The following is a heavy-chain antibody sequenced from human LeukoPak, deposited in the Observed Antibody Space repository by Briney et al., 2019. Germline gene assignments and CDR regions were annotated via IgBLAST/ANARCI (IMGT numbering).Heavy chain of an antibody. V-gene: IGHV3-73*01. D-gene: IGHD4-17*01. CDR3: TEYGDRFDL. J-gene: IGHJ4*02. Sequence: PGGSLRLSCAASGFTFSGSNIHWVRQASGKGLEWVGRIRSKAKSYATAYAASVKARFTIFRDDLKKTAYLQMNSLKTEVTAVYYCTEYGDRFDLWGGGTVVTVSS. CDR1: GFTFSGSN. CDR2: IRSKAKSYAT.